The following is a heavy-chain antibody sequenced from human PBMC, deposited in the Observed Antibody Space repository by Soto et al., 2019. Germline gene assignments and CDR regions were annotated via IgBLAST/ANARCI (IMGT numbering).Heavy chain of an antibody. CDR2: INPSGGST. CDR1: GYTFTSYY. J-gene: IGHJ6*02. CDR3: ARAMVIRYYGMDV. D-gene: IGHD3-22*01. V-gene: IGHV1-46*01. Sequence: GASVKVSCKASGYTFTSYYMHWVRQAPGQGLEWMGIINPSGGSTSYAQKFQDRVTMTRDTSTSTVYMELSSLRSEDTAVYYCARAMVIRYYGMDVWGQGTTVTVSS.